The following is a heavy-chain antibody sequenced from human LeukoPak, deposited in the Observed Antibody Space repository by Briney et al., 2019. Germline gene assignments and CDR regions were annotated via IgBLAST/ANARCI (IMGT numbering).Heavy chain of an antibody. CDR2: MHNSGSS. J-gene: IGHJ3*02. CDR3: ARSAERLRNAFDI. Sequence: PSETLSLTCTVSGASTSHFYWNWIRQPPGKGLEWIGYMHNSGSSKHSPSLKSRVTISIDTSKNQSSLQLTSVTAADTAIYYCARSAERLRNAFDIWGQGTMVSVSS. D-gene: IGHD6-25*01. CDR1: GASTSHFY. V-gene: IGHV4-59*01.